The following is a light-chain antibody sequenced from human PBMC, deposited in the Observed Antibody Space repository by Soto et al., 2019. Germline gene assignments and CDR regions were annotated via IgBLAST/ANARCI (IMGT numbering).Light chain of an antibody. CDR3: QQYDISPWT. CDR2: DSS. CDR1: QSVSSN. J-gene: IGKJ1*01. V-gene: IGKV3D-15*01. Sequence: EIVMTQSPATLSVYTGERATLSCRASQSVSSNLAWYQQKPGQAPRLLIYDSSTRATGFPDRFSGSGSGTDFTLTIIRLEPEDFAVYYCQQYDISPWTFGQGTKVDIK.